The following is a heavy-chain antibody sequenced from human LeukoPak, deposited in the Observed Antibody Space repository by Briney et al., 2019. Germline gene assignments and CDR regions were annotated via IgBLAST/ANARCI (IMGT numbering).Heavy chain of an antibody. CDR2: INSDGSSL. Sequence: QPGGSLRLSCAASGFTFSSYWVQCVRQAPGKGLVWISRINSDGSSLSYADSVKGRFTISRDNAKNTVYLQMNSLRAEDTAVYYCARSRYTGSHFDYWGQGTLVTVSS. CDR1: GFTFSSYW. J-gene: IGHJ4*02. D-gene: IGHD1-26*01. V-gene: IGHV3-74*01. CDR3: ARSRYTGSHFDY.